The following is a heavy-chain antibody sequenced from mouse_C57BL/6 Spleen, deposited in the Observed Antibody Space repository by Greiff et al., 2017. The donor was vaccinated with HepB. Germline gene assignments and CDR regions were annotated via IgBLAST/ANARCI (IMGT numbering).Heavy chain of an antibody. V-gene: IGHV1-81*01. CDR1: GYTFTSYG. J-gene: IGHJ2*01. CDR3: ARRWDYDVDGDYYFDY. CDR2: IYPRSGNT. Sequence: QVQLQQSGAELARPGASVKLSCKASGYTFTSYGISWVKQRTGQGLEWIGEIYPRSGNTYYNEKFKGKATLTADKSSSTAYMELRSLTSEDSAVYFCARRWDYDVDGDYYFDYWGQGTTLTVSS. D-gene: IGHD2-4*01.